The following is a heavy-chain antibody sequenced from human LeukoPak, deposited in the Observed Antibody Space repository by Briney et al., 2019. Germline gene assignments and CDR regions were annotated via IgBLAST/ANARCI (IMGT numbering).Heavy chain of an antibody. D-gene: IGHD5-18*01. CDR3: ARAVDTAMDPNLDY. CDR1: GVTFSSYE. CDR2: ISSSGSTI. Sequence: GGSLRLSCAASGVTFSSYEMNWVRQAPGKGLEWVSYISSSGSTIYYADSVKGRFTISRDNAENSLYLQMNSLRAEDTAVYYCARAVDTAMDPNLDYWGQGTLVTVSS. V-gene: IGHV3-48*03. J-gene: IGHJ4*02.